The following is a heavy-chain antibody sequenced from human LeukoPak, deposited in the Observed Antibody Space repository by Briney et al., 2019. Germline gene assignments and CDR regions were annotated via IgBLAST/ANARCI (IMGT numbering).Heavy chain of an antibody. Sequence: ASVKVSCKASGYTVTSYCISWVRQAPGQGLEWMGWISAYNGNTNYAQKLQGRVTMTTDTSTSTAYMELRSLRSDDSAVYNCARIPLREGSGGSCYADYWGQGTLVTVSS. D-gene: IGHD2-15*01. V-gene: IGHV1-18*01. CDR3: ARIPLREGSGGSCYADY. J-gene: IGHJ4*02. CDR1: GYTVTSYC. CDR2: ISAYNGNT.